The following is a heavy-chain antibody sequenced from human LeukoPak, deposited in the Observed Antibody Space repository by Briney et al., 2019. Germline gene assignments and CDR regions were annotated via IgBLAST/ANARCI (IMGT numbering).Heavy chain of an antibody. V-gene: IGHV3-21*01. D-gene: IGHD3-22*01. Sequence: GGSLRLSCAASGFTFSSYRMNWVRQAPGKGLEWVSSITSSSSYIYYADSVKGRFTISRDNAKNSLYLQMNSLRAEDTAVYYCARGVRYYDSSGQGGDAFDIWGQGTMVAVSS. J-gene: IGHJ3*02. CDR3: ARGVRYYDSSGQGGDAFDI. CDR2: ITSSSSYI. CDR1: GFTFSSYR.